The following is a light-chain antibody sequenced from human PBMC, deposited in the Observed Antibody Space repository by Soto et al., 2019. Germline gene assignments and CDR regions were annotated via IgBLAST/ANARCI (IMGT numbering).Light chain of an antibody. V-gene: IGKV3-20*01. CDR3: QQYGRYPLT. CDR1: QSISSNY. CDR2: ETS. Sequence: EVVLTQSPGALSLSPGERATLSCRASQSISSNYFAWYQQRPGQAPRLLIYETSSRAIGIPDRFSGSGSGTDFTLTVSRLEPEDFAVYFCQQYGRYPLTFGGGTKVDIK. J-gene: IGKJ4*01.